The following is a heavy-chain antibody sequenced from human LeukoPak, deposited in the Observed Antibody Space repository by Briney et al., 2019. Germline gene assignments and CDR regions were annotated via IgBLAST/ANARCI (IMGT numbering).Heavy chain of an antibody. CDR1: GFTFSSYA. Sequence: PGGSLRLSCAASGFTFSSYAMSWVRQAPEKGLEWVSAISGSGGSTYYADSVKGRFTISRDNSKNTLYLQMNSLSAEATAVYYCAKDGEALRYFDWFLSWFDPWGQGTLVTVSS. CDR3: AKDGEALRYFDWFLSWFDP. CDR2: ISGSGGST. J-gene: IGHJ5*02. V-gene: IGHV3-23*01. D-gene: IGHD3-9*01.